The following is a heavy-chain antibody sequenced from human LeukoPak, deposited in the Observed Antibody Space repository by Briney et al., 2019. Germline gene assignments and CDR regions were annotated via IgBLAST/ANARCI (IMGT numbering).Heavy chain of an antibody. CDR3: AKDKKANCGGDCYARH. V-gene: IGHV1-69*04. D-gene: IGHD2-21*01. CDR1: GGTFSSYT. J-gene: IGHJ4*02. CDR2: IIPILGIA. Sequence: GSSVKVSCKASGGTFSSYTISWVRQAPGQGLEWMGRIIPILGIANYAQKFQGRVTITADKSTSTAYMELSSLRSEDTAVYYCAKDKKANCGGDCYARHWGQGTLVTVSS.